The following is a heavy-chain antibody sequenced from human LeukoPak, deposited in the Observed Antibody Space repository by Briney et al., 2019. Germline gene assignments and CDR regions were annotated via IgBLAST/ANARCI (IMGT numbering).Heavy chain of an antibody. J-gene: IGHJ4*02. CDR2: IYYSGST. D-gene: IGHD2-2*01. Sequence: SETLSLTCTVSGGSISSGDYYWSWIRQPPGKGLEWIGYIYYSGSTYYNPSLKSRVTISVDTSKNQFSLKLSSVTAADTAVYYCARSPVLVVPAAIVGSLDYWGQGTLVTVSS. V-gene: IGHV4-30-4*01. CDR1: GGSISSGDYY. CDR3: ARSPVLVVPAAIVGSLDY.